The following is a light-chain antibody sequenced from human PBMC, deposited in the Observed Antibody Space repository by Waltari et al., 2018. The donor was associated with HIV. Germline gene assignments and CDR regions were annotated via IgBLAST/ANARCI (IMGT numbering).Light chain of an antibody. V-gene: IGLV2-14*03. J-gene: IGLJ3*02. Sequence: QSALTQPASVSGSPGQSIPISCTGTSSDVGSYNYVSWYQQHPGKAPKLMIYDVSNRPAGVANRFAGSKSGNTAYLTIAGLQAEDEADYYCSSYTSNITRVFGGGTKLTVL. CDR2: DVS. CDR3: SSYTSNITRV. CDR1: SSDVGSYNY.